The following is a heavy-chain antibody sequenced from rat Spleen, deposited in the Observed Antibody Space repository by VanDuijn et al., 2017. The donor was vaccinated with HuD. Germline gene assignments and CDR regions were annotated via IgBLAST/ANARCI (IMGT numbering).Heavy chain of an antibody. J-gene: IGHJ2*01. CDR3: ASITSAAYFDY. CDR1: GFNFNDYW. Sequence: EVRLVESGGGLVQPGRSLKLSCAASGFNFNDYWMGWVRQAPGKGLEWVATISSDGRRNYYRDSVKGRFTISRDNAKSSLYLQVDSLRSEDTATYYCASITSAAYFDYWGQGVMVTVSS. D-gene: IGHD1-2*01. CDR2: ISSDGRRN. V-gene: IGHV5S10*01.